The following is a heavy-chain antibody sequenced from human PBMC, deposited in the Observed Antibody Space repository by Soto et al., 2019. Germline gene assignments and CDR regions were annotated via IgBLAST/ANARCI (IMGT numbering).Heavy chain of an antibody. D-gene: IGHD7-27*01. J-gene: IGHJ4*02. Sequence: QVQLVQSGAEVKKPGASVKVSCKAAGYTFTSYDINWVRQATGQDFEWMGWMNPNSGNTAYAQKFQGRVTMTRDTSKSTAFMELSSLTSEDTAVYYCARGPRNWGVDYWGQGTLVTGSS. CDR1: GYTFTSYD. V-gene: IGHV1-8*01. CDR3: ARGPRNWGVDY. CDR2: MNPNSGNT.